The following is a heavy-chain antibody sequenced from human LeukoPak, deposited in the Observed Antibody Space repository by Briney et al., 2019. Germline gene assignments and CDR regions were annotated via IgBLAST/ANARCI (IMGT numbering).Heavy chain of an antibody. CDR3: ARRGITIFGWGYYGMDV. J-gene: IGHJ6*02. CDR1: GYSFTSYW. CDR2: IYPGDSDT. V-gene: IGHV5-51*01. Sequence: GESLKISCKGSGYSFTSYWIGWVRQMPGKGLEWMGIIYPGDSDTRYSPSFQGQVTISADKSIGTAYLQWSSLKASDTAMYYCARRGITIFGWGYYGMDVWGQGTTVTVSS. D-gene: IGHD3-3*01.